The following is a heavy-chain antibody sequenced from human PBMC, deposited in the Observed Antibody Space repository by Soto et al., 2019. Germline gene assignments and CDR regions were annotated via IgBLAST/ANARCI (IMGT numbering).Heavy chain of an antibody. J-gene: IGHJ6*02. CDR1: GYTLTELS. CDR3: ATPMRPYYYHYYRMDV. CDR2: FDPEDGET. D-gene: IGHD3-22*01. V-gene: IGHV1-24*01. Sequence: GASVKVSCKVSGYTLTELSMHWVRQAPGKGLEWMGGFDPEDGETIYAQKFQGRVTMTEDTSTDTAYMELSSLRSEDTAVYYCATPMRPYYYHYYRMDVWGQGTSVTGSS.